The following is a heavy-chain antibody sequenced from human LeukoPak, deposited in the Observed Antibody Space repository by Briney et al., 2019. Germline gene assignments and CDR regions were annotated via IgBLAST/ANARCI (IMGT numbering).Heavy chain of an antibody. Sequence: GASVKVSCKASGYTFTSYAMHWVRQAPGQRLEWMGWIDAGNGNTKYSQKFQGRVTITRDTSASTAYMELSSLRSEDTAVYYCARGDWNYYWFDPWGQGTLVTVSS. D-gene: IGHD1-7*01. CDR2: IDAGNGNT. V-gene: IGHV1-3*01. J-gene: IGHJ5*02. CDR3: ARGDWNYYWFDP. CDR1: GYTFTSYA.